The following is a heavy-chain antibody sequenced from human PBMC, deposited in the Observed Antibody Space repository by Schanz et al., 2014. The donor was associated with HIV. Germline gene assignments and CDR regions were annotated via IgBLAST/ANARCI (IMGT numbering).Heavy chain of an antibody. CDR1: GFTFNNYG. CDR2: ISYDGRNK. J-gene: IGHJ6*02. Sequence: QVQLVESGEGVVQPGRSLRLSCAASGFTFNNYGIHWVRQAPGKGLEWMGVISYDGRNKYYADSVKGRFTISRDNSKNTLSLQMKSLRAEDTAMYYCARDRHYYDSKYLGKGNYYYYYGMDVWGQGTTVTVSS. CDR3: ARDRHYYDSKYLGKGNYYYYYGMDV. D-gene: IGHD3-22*01. V-gene: IGHV3-30*03.